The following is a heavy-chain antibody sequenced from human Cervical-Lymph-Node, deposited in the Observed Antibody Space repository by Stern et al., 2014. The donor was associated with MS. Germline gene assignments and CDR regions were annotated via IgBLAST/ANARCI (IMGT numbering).Heavy chain of an antibody. CDR2: IWYDGNKK. CDR3: ARASPMALRYGMDV. J-gene: IGHJ6*02. V-gene: IGHV3-33*01. Sequence: DQLVESGGGVVQPGRSLRLSCAASGFGFSGFGMHWVRQAPGKGLEWVAVIWYDGNKKYYGDSVKGRFTISRDNSKNMLYLQMNSLRAEDTAVYYCARASPMALRYGMDVWGQGTTVTVSS. CDR1: GFGFSGFG. D-gene: IGHD2-8*01.